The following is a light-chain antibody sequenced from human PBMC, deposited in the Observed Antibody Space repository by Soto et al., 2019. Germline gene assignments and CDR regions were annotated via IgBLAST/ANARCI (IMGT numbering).Light chain of an antibody. CDR2: GAS. CDR3: QQYNNWPPLT. CDR1: QSVSSN. Sequence: EIVMTQSPATLSVSPGERATLSCRASQSVSSNLAWYQQKPGQAPRLLFCGASTRATGIPARFSGSGSGTEFTLTISSLQSEDFAVYYCQQYNNWPPLTFGGGTKVDIK. J-gene: IGKJ4*01. V-gene: IGKV3-15*01.